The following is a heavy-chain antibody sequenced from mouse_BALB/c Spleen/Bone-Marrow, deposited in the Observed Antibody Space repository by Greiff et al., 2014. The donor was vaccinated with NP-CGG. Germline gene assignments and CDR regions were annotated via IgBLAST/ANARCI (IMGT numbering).Heavy chain of an antibody. CDR2: IYPGGGTT. CDR1: GYTFTSYG. CDR3: ARNGNYRYSFDY. J-gene: IGHJ4*01. V-gene: IGHV1S56*01. D-gene: IGHD2-1*01. Sequence: QVQLQQSGAELVKPGALVKISCKASGYTFTSYGINWVKQRPGQGLEWIGWIYPGGGTTKYNEKFKGKATLTAAKSSSTAYMQLSRLAADNSSFCFCARNGNYRYSFDYWGQGTSVTVSA.